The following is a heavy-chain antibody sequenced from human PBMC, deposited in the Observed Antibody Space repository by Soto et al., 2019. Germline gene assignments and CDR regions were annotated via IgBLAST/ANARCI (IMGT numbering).Heavy chain of an antibody. V-gene: IGHV4-59*01. J-gene: IGHJ5*02. CDR1: GGSISSYY. D-gene: IGHD3-3*01. CDR2: IYYSGST. Sequence: PSETLSLTCTVSGGSISSYYWSWIRQPPGKGLEWIGYIYYSGSTNYNPSLKSRVTISVDTSKNQFSLKLSSVTAADTAVYYCARERGPYDFSSGYRWFDPWGQGTLVTVSS. CDR3: ARERGPYDFSSGYRWFDP.